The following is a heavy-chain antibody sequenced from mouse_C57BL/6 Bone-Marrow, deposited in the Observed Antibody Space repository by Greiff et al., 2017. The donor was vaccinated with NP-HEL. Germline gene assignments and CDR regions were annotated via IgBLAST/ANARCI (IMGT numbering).Heavy chain of an antibody. J-gene: IGHJ2*01. D-gene: IGHD1-1*01. Sequence: VQLQQPGAELVRPGAPVKLSCTAPGFNIKDDYMHWVKQRPEQGLEWIGWIDLEIGDTEYASKSQGKATITADTSANTAYLQLSSLTSEDTAVYYCTRWGTTVVSDYWGQGTTLTVS. V-gene: IGHV14-4*01. CDR2: IDLEIGDT. CDR1: GFNIKDDY. CDR3: TRWGTTVVSDY.